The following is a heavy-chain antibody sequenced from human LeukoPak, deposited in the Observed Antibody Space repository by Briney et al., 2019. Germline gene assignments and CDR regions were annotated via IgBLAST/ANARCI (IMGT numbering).Heavy chain of an antibody. CDR3: ARSAYNYGYVYFDH. D-gene: IGHD5-18*01. Sequence: ASVKVSCKASGYTFTGCFIHYVRQAPGQGLEWMGWIDPNSDNIRYSETFKDRVTMIRDTSTNTAYMELSWLRSDDTAVYYCARSAYNYGYVYFDHWGQGTLVIVSS. V-gene: IGHV1-2*02. CDR1: GYTFTGCF. J-gene: IGHJ4*02. CDR2: IDPNSDNI.